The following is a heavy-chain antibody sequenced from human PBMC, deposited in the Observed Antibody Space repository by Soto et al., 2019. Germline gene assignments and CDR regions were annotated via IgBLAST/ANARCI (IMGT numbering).Heavy chain of an antibody. CDR3: ARWEVVSCSGGSCYRWFDP. CDR1: GGSISSYY. D-gene: IGHD2-15*01. V-gene: IGHV4-59*08. Sequence: PSETLSLTCPVSGGSISSYYWSWIRQPPGKGLEWIGYIYYSGSTNYNPSLKSRVTISVDTSKNQFSLKLSSVTAADTAVYYCARWEVVSCSGGSCYRWFDPWGQGTLVTVSS. CDR2: IYYSGST. J-gene: IGHJ5*02.